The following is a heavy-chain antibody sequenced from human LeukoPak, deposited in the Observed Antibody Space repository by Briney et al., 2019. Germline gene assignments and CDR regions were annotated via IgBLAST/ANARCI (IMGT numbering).Heavy chain of an antibody. CDR2: IKQDGGEK. CDR3: AKGPLLWFGESTQIDY. J-gene: IGHJ4*02. V-gene: IGHV3-7*01. CDR1: GFSFSNYW. D-gene: IGHD3-10*01. Sequence: QPGGSLRLSCAASGFSFSNYWMSWVRQAPGKGLEWVANIKQDGGEKYYVESVKGRFTISRDNAKNSLYLLMNSLRAEDTAVYYCAKGPLLWFGESTQIDYWGQGTLVTVSS.